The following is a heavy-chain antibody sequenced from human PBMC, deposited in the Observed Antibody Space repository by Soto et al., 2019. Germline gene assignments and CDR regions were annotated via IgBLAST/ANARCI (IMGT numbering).Heavy chain of an antibody. CDR2: IKSKTDGGTA. Sequence: PGGSLRLSCAASGFTFSNAWMNWVRQAPGKGLEWVGRIKSKTDGGTADYAAPVKGRFTISRDDSKNTLYLQMNSLKTEDTAVYYCTTVGGYYYDSSGYYGLGYYYGMDVWGQGTTVTVSS. J-gene: IGHJ6*02. CDR1: GFTFSNAW. V-gene: IGHV3-15*07. D-gene: IGHD3-22*01. CDR3: TTVGGYYYDSSGYYGLGYYYGMDV.